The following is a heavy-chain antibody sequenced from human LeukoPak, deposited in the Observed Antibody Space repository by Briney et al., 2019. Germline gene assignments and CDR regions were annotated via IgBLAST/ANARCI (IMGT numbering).Heavy chain of an antibody. CDR3: ASGAYYDSSGYYYVFDRLATDYYGMDV. D-gene: IGHD3-22*01. CDR2: ISGSGGST. J-gene: IGHJ6*01. Sequence: GGSLRLSCAASGFTFSSYAMSWVRQAPGKGLEWVSAISGSGGSTYYADSVKGRFTISRDNSKNTLYLQMNSLRAEDTAVYYCASGAYYDSSGYYYVFDRLATDYYGMDVWGQGTTVTVSS. V-gene: IGHV3-23*01. CDR1: GFTFSSYA.